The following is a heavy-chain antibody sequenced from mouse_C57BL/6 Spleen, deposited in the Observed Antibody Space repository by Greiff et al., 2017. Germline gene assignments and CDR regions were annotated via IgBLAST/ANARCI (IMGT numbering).Heavy chain of an antibody. CDR2: INHSNGGT. D-gene: IGHD4-1*01. Sequence: QVQPQQPGTEPVKPWASVKLSRKAFGYTFTSFWMHWVKQRPGQGLEWIGNINHSNGGTNYKEKCKSKATLTVDKSSSTAYMQLSSLTSEDSAVFYCARSWDGWFAYWGQGTLVTVSA. J-gene: IGHJ3*01. CDR1: GYTFTSFW. CDR3: ARSWDGWFAY. V-gene: IGHV1-53*01.